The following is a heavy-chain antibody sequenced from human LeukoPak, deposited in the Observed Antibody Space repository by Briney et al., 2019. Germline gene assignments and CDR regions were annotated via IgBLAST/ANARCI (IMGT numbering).Heavy chain of an antibody. CDR1: GFTFSSYW. Sequence: QTGGSLRLSCAASGFTFSSYWMNWARQAPGKGLEWVASINHNGNVNYYVDSVKGRFTISRDKAKNSLYLQMSNLRAEDTAVYFCARGGGLDVWGQGPRSPSP. CDR3: ARGGGLDV. CDR2: INHNGNVN. J-gene: IGHJ6*02. V-gene: IGHV3-7*04.